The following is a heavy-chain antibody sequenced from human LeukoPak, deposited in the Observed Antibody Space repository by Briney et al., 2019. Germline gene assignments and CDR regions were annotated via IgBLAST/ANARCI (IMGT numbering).Heavy chain of an antibody. Sequence: NPGGSLRLSCAASGFTVRSSYMSWVRQAPGKGLEWVSSISSSSSYIYYADSVKGRFTISRDNAKNSLYLQMNSLRAEDTAVYYCAGATGPEGWFDPWGQGTLVTVSS. CDR3: AGATGPEGWFDP. CDR2: ISSSSSYI. J-gene: IGHJ5*02. CDR1: GFTVRSSY. V-gene: IGHV3-21*01.